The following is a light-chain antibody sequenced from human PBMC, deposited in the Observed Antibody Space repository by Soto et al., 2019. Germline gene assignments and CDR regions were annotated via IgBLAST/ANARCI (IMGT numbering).Light chain of an antibody. CDR2: EVS. CDR3: SSYTSSSRNV. V-gene: IGLV2-14*01. J-gene: IGLJ1*01. CDR1: SSDVGGYNY. Sequence: QSALTQPASVSGSPGQSTTISCTGTSSDVGGYNYVSWYQQHPGKAPKLMIYEVSNRPSGVSNRFSGSKSGNTASLTISGLQAEDEADYYCSSYTSSSRNVFGTGTKVTVL.